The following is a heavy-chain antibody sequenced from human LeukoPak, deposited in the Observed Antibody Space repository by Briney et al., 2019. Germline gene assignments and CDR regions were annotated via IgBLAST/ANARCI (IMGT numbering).Heavy chain of an antibody. CDR3: ASLPDVDTAMVTGYYYYMDV. D-gene: IGHD5-18*01. V-gene: IGHV4-61*02. CDR1: GGSISSGSYY. CDR2: IYTSGST. Sequence: PSQTLSLTCTVSGGSISSGSYYWSWIRQPAGKGLEWIGRIYTSGSTNYNPSLKSRVTISVDTSKNQFSLKLSSVTAADTAVYYCASLPDVDTAMVTGYYYYMDVWGKGTTVTVSS. J-gene: IGHJ6*03.